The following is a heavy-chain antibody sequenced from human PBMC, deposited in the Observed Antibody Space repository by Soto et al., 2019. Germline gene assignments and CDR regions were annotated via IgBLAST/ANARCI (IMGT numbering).Heavy chain of an antibody. Sequence: QVQLQQWGAGPLRPLETLSLTCGESGGSFSGYYWAWIRQSPGKGMVWIGEINDRGSINYNPSLRSRVSISVDTSKNHYSLNLRSVTAADTAVYYCARESHDILTGPPWVWYFDLWGRGTLVTVSS. CDR1: GGSFSGYY. CDR2: INDRGSI. CDR3: ARESHDILTGPPWVWYFDL. D-gene: IGHD3-9*01. J-gene: IGHJ2*01. V-gene: IGHV4-34*01.